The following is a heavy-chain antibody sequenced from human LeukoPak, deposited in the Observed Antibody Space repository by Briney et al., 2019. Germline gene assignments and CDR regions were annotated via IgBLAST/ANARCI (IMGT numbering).Heavy chain of an antibody. CDR3: ARDYWWNYDY. J-gene: IGHJ4*02. Sequence: GGSLGLSCAASGFTFSDYAMHWVRQAPGKGLEWVAVISKDGSDKYYPGSVRGRFTISRDNSKNTIYLQMHSLRAEDTAIYYCARDYWWNYDYWGQGTLVTVSS. D-gene: IGHD1-7*01. V-gene: IGHV3-30-3*01. CDR2: ISKDGSDK. CDR1: GFTFSDYA.